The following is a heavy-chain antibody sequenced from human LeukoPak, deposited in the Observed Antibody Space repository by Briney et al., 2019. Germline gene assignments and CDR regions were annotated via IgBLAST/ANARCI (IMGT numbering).Heavy chain of an antibody. V-gene: IGHV4-59*02. CDR2: IHYTGIT. CDR3: ATGSASQTSDAFDI. Sequence: KPSETLSLTCSVSGGSVSSYYWTWIRQPPGKGLEWIGYIHYTGITYDNPSLKSRVTMSVDMSKNQFSLRLTSVTAADTAVYYCATGSASQTSDAFDIWGHGTMVTVSS. CDR1: GGSVSSYY. D-gene: IGHD6-6*01. J-gene: IGHJ3*02.